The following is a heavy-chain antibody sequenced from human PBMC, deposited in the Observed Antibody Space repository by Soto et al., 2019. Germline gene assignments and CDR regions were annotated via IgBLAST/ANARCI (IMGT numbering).Heavy chain of an antibody. D-gene: IGHD5-12*01. Sequence: SATLSLTSPLAGGSGSMGYYYWHGIRQPPGKGLEWIGYIYYSGTTNYNPSLKSRVTISVDTSKNQFSLRLTSVTAADTAIYYCVREAYIGYGHAIDHWGQGTLVTVSS. CDR3: VREAYIGYGHAIDH. CDR1: GGSGSMGYYY. V-gene: IGHV4-61*01. J-gene: IGHJ4*02. CDR2: IYYSGTT.